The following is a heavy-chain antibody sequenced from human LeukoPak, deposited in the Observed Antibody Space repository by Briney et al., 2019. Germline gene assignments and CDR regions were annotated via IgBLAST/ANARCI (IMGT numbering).Heavy chain of an antibody. J-gene: IGHJ6*03. Sequence: ASVKVSCKASGYTFTSYYMHWVRQAPGQGLEWMGIINPSGGSTSYAQKFQGRVTMTRDMSTSTVYMELSSLRSEDTAVYYCARARITMVRGVISTYYYMDVWGKGTTVTVSS. D-gene: IGHD3-10*01. CDR1: GYTFTSYY. CDR2: INPSGGST. V-gene: IGHV1-46*01. CDR3: ARARITMVRGVISTYYYMDV.